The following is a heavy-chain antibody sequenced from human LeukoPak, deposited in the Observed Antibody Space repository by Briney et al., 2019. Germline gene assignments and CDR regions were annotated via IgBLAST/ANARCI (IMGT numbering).Heavy chain of an antibody. D-gene: IGHD3-9*01. CDR3: ARGNYDILSDYSLYSPRGGFDH. CDR1: GVSITLYY. Sequence: PSETLSLTCTVSGVSITLYYWTWIRQSPKKELEGFGDISNSGSNYNPSLSSRLTISTDTSKNHFSLRLTSVSAADTAVYYCARGNYDILSDYSLYSPRGGFDHWGQGILVTVSS. V-gene: IGHV4-59*01. J-gene: IGHJ4*02. CDR2: ISNSGS.